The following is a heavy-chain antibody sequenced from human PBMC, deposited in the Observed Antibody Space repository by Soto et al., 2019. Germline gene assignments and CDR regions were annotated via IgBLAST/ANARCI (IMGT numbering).Heavy chain of an antibody. V-gene: IGHV3-7*01. CDR3: ARHGRSRSSSWFDY. D-gene: IGHD6-13*01. CDR1: GFTFSSYW. CDR2: IKQDGSEK. J-gene: IGHJ4*02. Sequence: EVQLVESGGGLVQPGGSLRLSCAASGFTFSSYWMSWVRQAPGKGLEWVANIKQDGSEKYYVDSVKGRFTISRDNDKNSLYLQMNSLRAEDTAVYYCARHGRSRSSSWFDYWGQGTLVTVSS.